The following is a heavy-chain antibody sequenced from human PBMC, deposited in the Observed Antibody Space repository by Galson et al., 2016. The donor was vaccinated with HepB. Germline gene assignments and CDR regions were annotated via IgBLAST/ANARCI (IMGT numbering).Heavy chain of an antibody. CDR2: IHYSGSS. J-gene: IGHJ3*02. CDR3: ARWGTYSEKHAYDI. CDR1: DDSISNYY. V-gene: IGHV4-59*01. Sequence: SETLSLTCTVSDDSISNYYWNWIRQPPGKGLEWIGYIHYSGSSKCNPPLKSRVTMSVDTSKNPFSLRLSSVTAADTAVYYCARWGTYSEKHAYDIWGQGTMVTVSS. D-gene: IGHD3-16*01.